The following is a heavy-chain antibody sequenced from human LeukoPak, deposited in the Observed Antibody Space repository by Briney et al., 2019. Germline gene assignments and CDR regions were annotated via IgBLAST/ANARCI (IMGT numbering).Heavy chain of an antibody. V-gene: IGHV4-34*01. CDR3: ARDVVAAAGTWDY. CDR2: INHSGAT. J-gene: IGHJ4*02. Sequence: SETLSLTCAVYGGSFSGFYWTWIRQTPGKGLEWIGEINHSGATNYNPSLKSRVTMSLDTSKNQFSLKLSSVTAADTAVYFCARDVVAAAGTWDYWGQGTLVTVSS. D-gene: IGHD6-13*01. CDR1: GGSFSGFY.